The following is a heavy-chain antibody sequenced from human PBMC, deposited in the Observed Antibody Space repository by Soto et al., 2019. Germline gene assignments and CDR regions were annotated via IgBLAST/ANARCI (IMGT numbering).Heavy chain of an antibody. CDR3: TSACGGCTTTRCCTSRGHYFYGMDV. CDR2: IGSKPNNYAT. J-gene: IGHJ6*02. V-gene: IGHV3-73*01. CDR1: GFSFSCSA. Sequence: GGSLRLSCTASGFSFSCSAIHWVRQASGKGLEWVGRIGSKPNNYATAYDVSVKGRFTISRDDSKNTAYLQMNSLKTEDTAVYSCTSACGGCTTTRCCTSRGHYFYGMDVWGQGTTVTVSS. D-gene: IGHD2-2*02.